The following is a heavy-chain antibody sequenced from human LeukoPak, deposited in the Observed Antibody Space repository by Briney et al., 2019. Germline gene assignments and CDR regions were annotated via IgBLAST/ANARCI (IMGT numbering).Heavy chain of an antibody. CDR2: ISGSGGST. Sequence: PGGSLRLSCAASGFTFSSYSMSWVRQAPGKGLEWVSAISGSGGSTYYADSVKGRFTISRDNSKNTLYLQMNSLRAEDTAVYYCAKPQNGQQLIYFDYWGQGTLVTVSS. CDR1: GFTFSSYS. V-gene: IGHV3-23*01. J-gene: IGHJ4*02. D-gene: IGHD6-13*01. CDR3: AKPQNGQQLIYFDY.